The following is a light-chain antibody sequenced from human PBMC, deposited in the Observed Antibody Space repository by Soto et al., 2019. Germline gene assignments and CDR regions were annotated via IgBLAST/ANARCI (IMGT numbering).Light chain of an antibody. CDR1: SSNIGNGY. V-gene: IGLV1-51*02. Sequence: QSALTQPPSVSATPGQKVIISCSGSSSNIGNGYVSWYQKLPGTVPKLLMYEGNKRPSGIPDRFSGSRSGTSATLGITGLQTGDEADYYCGTWDSRLNVWVFGGGTKLTVL. CDR3: GTWDSRLNVWV. J-gene: IGLJ3*02. CDR2: EGN.